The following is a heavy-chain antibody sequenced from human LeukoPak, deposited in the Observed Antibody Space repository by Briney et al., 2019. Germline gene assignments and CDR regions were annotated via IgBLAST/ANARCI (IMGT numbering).Heavy chain of an antibody. V-gene: IGHV3-7*03. CDR3: ARDFGGV. J-gene: IGHJ6*02. CDR1: GFTFSSYA. D-gene: IGHD3-10*01. Sequence: GGSLRLSCAASGFTFSSYAMSWVRQAPGKGLEWVANIKGDGSEKFYVDSVKGRFTISRDNAKNSLYLQMNSLRAEDTAVYYCARDFGGVWGQGTTVTVSS. CDR2: IKGDGSEK.